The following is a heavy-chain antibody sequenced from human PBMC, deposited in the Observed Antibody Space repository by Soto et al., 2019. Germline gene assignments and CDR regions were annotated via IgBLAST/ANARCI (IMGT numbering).Heavy chain of an antibody. J-gene: IGHJ4*02. D-gene: IGHD3-16*02. V-gene: IGHV1-18*01. CDR3: ARDPSYDYVWGSYRSPFDY. Sequence: QVQLVQSGAEVKKPGASVKVSCKASGYTFTSYGISWVRQAPGQGLEWMGWISAYSGNTNYAQKLQGRVTMTTDTSTSPAYMELRSLRSDDTAVYYCARDPSYDYVWGSYRSPFDYWGQGTLVTVSS. CDR2: ISAYSGNT. CDR1: GYTFTSYG.